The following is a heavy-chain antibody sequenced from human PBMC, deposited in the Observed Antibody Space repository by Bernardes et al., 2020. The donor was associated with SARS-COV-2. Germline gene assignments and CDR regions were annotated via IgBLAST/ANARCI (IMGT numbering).Heavy chain of an antibody. CDR2: ISSDGSNK. Sequence: GSLRLSCAASGFTFSSYAMHWVRQAPGKGLEWVAVISSDGSNKFYADSVKGRFTISRDNSMTTLYLQMNSLRAEDTAVYYCARDFGMAVRAYYFDYWGQGTLVTVSS. CDR1: GFTFSSYA. CDR3: ARDFGMAVRAYYFDY. J-gene: IGHJ4*02. V-gene: IGHV3-30-3*01. D-gene: IGHD6-19*01.